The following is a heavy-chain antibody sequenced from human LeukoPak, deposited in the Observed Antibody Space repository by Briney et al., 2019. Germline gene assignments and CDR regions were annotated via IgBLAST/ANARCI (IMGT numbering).Heavy chain of an antibody. J-gene: IGHJ4*02. D-gene: IGHD6-6*01. Sequence: PGRSLRLSCAASGFTFSSYGMHWVRQAPGKGLEWVAVISYDGSNKYYADSVKGRFTISRDNSKNTLYLQMNSLRAEDTAVYYCARGGSIAAWTFDYWGQGTLVTVSS. V-gene: IGHV3-30*03. CDR2: ISYDGSNK. CDR3: ARGGSIAAWTFDY. CDR1: GFTFSSYG.